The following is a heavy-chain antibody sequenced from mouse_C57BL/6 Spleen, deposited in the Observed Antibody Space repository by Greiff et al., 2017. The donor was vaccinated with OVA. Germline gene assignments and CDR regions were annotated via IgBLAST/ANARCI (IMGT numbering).Heavy chain of an antibody. CDR2: ISSGSSTI. J-gene: IGHJ4*01. CDR3: ARDYGNYVGYAMDY. Sequence: EVQLVESGGGLVKPGGSLKLSCAASGFTFSDYGMHWVRQAPEKGLEWVAYISSGSSTIYYADTVKGRFTISRDNAKNTLFLQMTSLRSEDTAMYYCARDYGNYVGYAMDYWGQGTSVTVSS. D-gene: IGHD2-1*01. CDR1: GFTFSDYG. V-gene: IGHV5-17*01.